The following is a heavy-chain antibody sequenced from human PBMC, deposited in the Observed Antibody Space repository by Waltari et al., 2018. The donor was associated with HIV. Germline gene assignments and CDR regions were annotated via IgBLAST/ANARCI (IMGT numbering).Heavy chain of an antibody. J-gene: IGHJ4*02. CDR2: IHHSGNV. CDR3: ARLRDYGDYGHYDF. Sequence: QVQLQESGPGLVRPYGNLFPPCGLTGGSRKSSKWWGWGRQPPGKGLEWIGDIHHSGNVNYNLSLKSRVAFSVDRSKNHFSLNLTSVTTADTATYFCARLRDYGDYGHYDFWGRGTLVVVSP. D-gene: IGHD4-17*01. V-gene: IGHV4-4*02. CDR1: GGSRKSSKW.